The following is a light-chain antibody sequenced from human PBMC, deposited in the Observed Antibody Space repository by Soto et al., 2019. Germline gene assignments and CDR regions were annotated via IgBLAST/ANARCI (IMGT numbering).Light chain of an antibody. CDR3: QQRTNWPPTWT. CDR2: DAS. J-gene: IGKJ1*01. CDR1: QSVYTY. Sequence: EIVLTQSPATLSLSPGERATLSCRASQSVYTYLAWYQQKPGQAPRLLIYDASKRATGIPARFSGSGSGIDFTLTISSLEPEDFAVYYCQQRTNWPPTWTFGQGTKVEIK. V-gene: IGKV3-11*01.